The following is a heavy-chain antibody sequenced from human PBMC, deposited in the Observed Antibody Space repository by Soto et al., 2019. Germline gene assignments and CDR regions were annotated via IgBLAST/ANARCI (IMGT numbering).Heavy chain of an antibody. D-gene: IGHD6-25*01. CDR3: ERHSHSASGYWAFDI. CDR1: GYSFPNYW. CDR2: IYPDDSDA. Sequence: PGESLKSSFNGSGYSFPNYWIGWVRQMPGKVLEWMGIIYPDDSDARYSPSFQGQVTISADKSITTAYLQWSSLKASDTAMYYCERHSHSASGYWAFDIWGQGTMVTVSS. V-gene: IGHV5-51*01. J-gene: IGHJ3*02.